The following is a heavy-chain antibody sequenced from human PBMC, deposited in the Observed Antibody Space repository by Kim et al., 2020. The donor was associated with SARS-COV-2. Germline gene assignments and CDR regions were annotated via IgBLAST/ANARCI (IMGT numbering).Heavy chain of an antibody. CDR2: ISYDGSNK. Sequence: GGSLRLSCAASGFTFSSYGMHWVRQAPGKGLEWVAVISYDGSNKYYVDSVKGRFTISRDNSKNTLYLQMNSLRAEDTAVYYCANLWIMAGAFDIWGQGTMVTVSS. J-gene: IGHJ3*02. D-gene: IGHD3-16*01. CDR1: GFTFSSYG. V-gene: IGHV3-30*18. CDR3: ANLWIMAGAFDI.